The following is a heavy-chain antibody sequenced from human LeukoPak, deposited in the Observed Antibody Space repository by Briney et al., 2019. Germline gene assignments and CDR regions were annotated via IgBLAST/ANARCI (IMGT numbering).Heavy chain of an antibody. Sequence: SVKVSCKASGGTFSSYAISWVRQAPGQGLEWMGRIIPIFGIANYAQKFQGRVTITADKSTSTAFMELSSLRSEDTAVYYCARESGYSYGYFDYWGQGTLVTVSS. CDR1: GGTFSSYA. CDR2: IIPIFGIA. D-gene: IGHD5-18*01. CDR3: ARESGYSYGYFDY. J-gene: IGHJ4*02. V-gene: IGHV1-69*04.